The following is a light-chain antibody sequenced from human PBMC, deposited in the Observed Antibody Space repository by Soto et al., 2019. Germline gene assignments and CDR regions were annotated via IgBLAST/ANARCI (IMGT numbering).Light chain of an antibody. CDR3: VACDDSLNGYVV. J-gene: IGLJ2*01. Sequence: QSVLTQPPSASGTPGQRVTISCSGSSSNIGSNPVNWYQQLPGTAPKLVIYSNNQRPSGVPDRFSGSKSGTAASLAISGLQSEDEADYYCVACDDSLNGYVVFGGGTKLTVL. CDR2: SNN. V-gene: IGLV1-44*01. CDR1: SSNIGSNP.